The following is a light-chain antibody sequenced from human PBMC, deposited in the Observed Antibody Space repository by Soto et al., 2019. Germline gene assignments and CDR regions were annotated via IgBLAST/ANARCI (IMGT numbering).Light chain of an antibody. V-gene: IGKV3-15*01. CDR1: QSVSRF. Sequence: TQSPVTLSVSPGDGATLSCRASQSVSRFLAWYQQTPGQPPRLLIYAASSRVLGVPARFTDSGSGTDFTLTISDVQSEDAAIYYCQQYDHWPPYSFGQGTRLEI. CDR3: QQYDHWPPYS. J-gene: IGKJ2*01. CDR2: AAS.